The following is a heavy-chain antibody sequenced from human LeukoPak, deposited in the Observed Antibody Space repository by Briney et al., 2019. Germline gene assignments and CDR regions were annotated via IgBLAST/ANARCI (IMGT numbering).Heavy chain of an antibody. Sequence: GGSLRLSCAASGFTFSSYAMHWVRQAPGMGLEYVSAISSNGDSTYYANSVKGRFTISRDNSKNTLYLQMGSLRAEDMAVYYCARGAKGDLYDYWGQGTLVTVSS. V-gene: IGHV3-64*01. J-gene: IGHJ4*02. CDR3: ARGAKGDLYDY. D-gene: IGHD2-21*01. CDR2: ISSNGDST. CDR1: GFTFSSYA.